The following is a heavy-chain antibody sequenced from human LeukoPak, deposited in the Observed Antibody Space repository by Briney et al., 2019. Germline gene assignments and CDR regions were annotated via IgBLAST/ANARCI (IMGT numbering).Heavy chain of an antibody. CDR1: GGSISSYY. CDR3: VREVAARAFDI. J-gene: IGHJ3*02. CDR2: IYYSGGIT. V-gene: IGHV4-59*01. Sequence: SETLSLTCTVSGGSISSYYWSWLRRPPGKGLEWIGYIYYSGGITNYNPSLKSRVTISVDTSKNQFSLKLSSVTAADTAVYYCVREVAARAFDIWGQGTMVTVSS. D-gene: IGHD6-6*01.